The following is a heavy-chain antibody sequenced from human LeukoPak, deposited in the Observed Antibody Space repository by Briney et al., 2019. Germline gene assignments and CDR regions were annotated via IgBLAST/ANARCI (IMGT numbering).Heavy chain of an antibody. CDR1: GLTFNNYA. Sequence: GGSLRLSCAVSGLTFNNYAMTWVRQAPGKGLEWVSSISGSGGRTNYADSVKGRFTISRDNSKNTLYLQMNSLRVEDTAVYYCAKDGGLWVSAHWGDSWGRGTLVTVSS. D-gene: IGHD7-27*01. CDR3: AKDGGLWVSAHWGDS. J-gene: IGHJ4*02. V-gene: IGHV3-23*01. CDR2: ISGSGGRT.